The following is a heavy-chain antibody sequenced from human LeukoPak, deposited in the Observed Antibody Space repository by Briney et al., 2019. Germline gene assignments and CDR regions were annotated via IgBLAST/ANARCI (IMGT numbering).Heavy chain of an antibody. CDR1: GFTFSSYA. Sequence: RGSLRLSCAASGFTFSSYAMHWVRQAPGKGLEWVAVMSYDGSNKYYADSVKGRFTISRDNSKNTLYLQMNSLRAEDTAVYYCARDGPTNWFDPWGQGTLVTVSS. V-gene: IGHV3-30-3*01. CDR2: MSYDGSNK. CDR3: ARDGPTNWFDP. J-gene: IGHJ5*02.